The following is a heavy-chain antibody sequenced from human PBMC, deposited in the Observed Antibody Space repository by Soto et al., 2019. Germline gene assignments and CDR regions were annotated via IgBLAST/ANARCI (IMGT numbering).Heavy chain of an antibody. V-gene: IGHV1-69*13. D-gene: IGHD3-16*02. CDR1: GGTFSSYA. CDR3: ARGARYDYVWGSYRPSYYFDY. J-gene: IGHJ4*02. Sequence: ASVKVSCKASGGTFSSYAISWVRQAPGQGLEWMGGIIPIFGTANYAQKFQGRVTITADESTSTAYMELSSLRSEDTAVYYCARGARYDYVWGSYRPSYYFDYWGQGTLVTVSS. CDR2: IIPIFGTA.